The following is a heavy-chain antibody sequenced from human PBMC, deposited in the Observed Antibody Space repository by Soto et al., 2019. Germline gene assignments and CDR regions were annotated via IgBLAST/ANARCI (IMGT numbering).Heavy chain of an antibody. CDR3: ARGSGWYFENPGRGNSWVY. CDR2: ISSSSSYI. CDR1: GFTFSSYS. D-gene: IGHD6-19*01. Sequence: GGSLRLSCAASGFTFSSYSMNWVRQAPGKGLEWVSSISSSSSYIYYADSVKGRFTISRDNAKNSLYLQMNSLRAEDTAVYYCARGSGWYFENPGRGNSWVYWGQGTLVTVSS. V-gene: IGHV3-21*01. J-gene: IGHJ4*02.